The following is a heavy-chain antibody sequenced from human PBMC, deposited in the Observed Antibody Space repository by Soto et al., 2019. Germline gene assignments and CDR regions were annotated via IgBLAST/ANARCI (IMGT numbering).Heavy chain of an antibody. V-gene: IGHV3-64D*08. CDR1: GFSFSSHA. CDR3: VKYFEVALRGIFSH. CDR2: ITSDGGAT. Sequence: VQLVQSGGGVVQPGGSLRLSCSASGFSFSSHAMHWVRQAPGKGLEYVSSITSDGGATHYADSVKGRSTISRDNSRNILYLELRSLRPEDTAVYYCVKYFEVALRGIFSHWGQGTLVTVSS. D-gene: IGHD3-10*01. J-gene: IGHJ4*02.